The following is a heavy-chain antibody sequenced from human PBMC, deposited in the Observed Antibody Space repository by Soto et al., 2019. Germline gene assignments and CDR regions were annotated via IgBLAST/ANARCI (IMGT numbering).Heavy chain of an antibody. V-gene: IGHV3-23*01. Sequence: GGSLRLSCAGSGLTLRSYAMTWIRQTPEKGLEWVSTISGRSAVPSYADSVNGRFTVSRDNSKNTLYLQMNSLRPDDTAIYYCAKGGPYTGGFDPWGQGTLVTVSS. CDR1: GLTLRSYA. J-gene: IGHJ5*02. CDR3: AKGGPYTGGFDP. CDR2: ISGRSAVP. D-gene: IGHD3-16*01.